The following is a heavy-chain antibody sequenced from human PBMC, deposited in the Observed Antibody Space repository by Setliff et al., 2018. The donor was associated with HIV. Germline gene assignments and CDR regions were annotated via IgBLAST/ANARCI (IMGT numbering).Heavy chain of an antibody. CDR1: GFTFSGYS. J-gene: IGHJ3*02. CDR2: ISSSSSTI. CDR3: AASYDAFDI. V-gene: IGHV3-48*01. Sequence: GGSLRLSCAASGFTFSGYSMNWVRQAPGKGLEWVSYISSSSSTIYYADSVKGRFTISRDNAKNSLYLQMNGLRAEDTALYYCAASYDAFDIWGQGTMVTVSS.